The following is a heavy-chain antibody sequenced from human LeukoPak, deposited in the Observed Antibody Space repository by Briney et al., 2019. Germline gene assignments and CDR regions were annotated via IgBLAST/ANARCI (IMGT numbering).Heavy chain of an antibody. CDR2: IYYSEST. D-gene: IGHD5-24*01. Sequence: PSETLSLTCTVSGGSISSYYWSWIRQPPGKGLEWIGYIYYSESTNYNPSLKSRVTISVDTSKNQFSLKLSSVTAADTAVYYCASAVLQGIDPWGQGTLVTVSS. CDR1: GGSISSYY. V-gene: IGHV4-59*01. J-gene: IGHJ5*02. CDR3: ASAVLQGIDP.